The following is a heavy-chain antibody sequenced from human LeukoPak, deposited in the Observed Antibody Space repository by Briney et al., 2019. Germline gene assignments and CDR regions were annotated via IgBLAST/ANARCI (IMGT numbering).Heavy chain of an antibody. Sequence: SETLSLTCAVYGGSFSGYYWSWIRQPPGKGLEWIGEINRSGSTNYNPSLKSRVTISVDTSKNQFSLKLSSVTAADTAVYYCARERYYYGSGSYYGPYYYYGMDVWGQGTTVTVSS. J-gene: IGHJ6*02. V-gene: IGHV4-34*01. CDR1: GGSFSGYY. CDR3: ARERYYYGSGSYYGPYYYYGMDV. CDR2: INRSGST. D-gene: IGHD3-10*01.